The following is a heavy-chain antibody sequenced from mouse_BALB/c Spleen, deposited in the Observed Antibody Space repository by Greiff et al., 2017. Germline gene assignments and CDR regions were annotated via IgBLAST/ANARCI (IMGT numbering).Heavy chain of an antibody. CDR3: ARGGITTAVDY. CDR2: ISYDGSN. D-gene: IGHD1-1*01. J-gene: IGHJ2*01. CDR1: GYSITSGYY. Sequence: DVQLQESGPGLVKPSQSLSLTCSVTGYSITSGYYWNWIRQFPGNKLEWMGYISYDGSNNYNPSLKNRISITRDTSKNQFFLKLNSVTTEDTATYYCARGGITTAVDYWGQGTTLTVSS. V-gene: IGHV3-6*02.